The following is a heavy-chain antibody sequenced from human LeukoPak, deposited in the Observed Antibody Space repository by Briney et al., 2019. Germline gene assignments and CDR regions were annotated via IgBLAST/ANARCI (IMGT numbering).Heavy chain of an antibody. CDR1: GYSISSGYY. Sequence: KPSETLSLTCTVSGYSISSGYYWGWLRQPPGKGLEWIGSIYHSGSTYYNPSLKSRVTISVDRSKNQFSLKLSSVTAADTAVYYCASYFWSGYYAGFDPWGQGTLVTVSS. CDR2: IYHSGST. CDR3: ASYFWSGYYAGFDP. V-gene: IGHV4-38-2*02. J-gene: IGHJ5*02. D-gene: IGHD3-3*01.